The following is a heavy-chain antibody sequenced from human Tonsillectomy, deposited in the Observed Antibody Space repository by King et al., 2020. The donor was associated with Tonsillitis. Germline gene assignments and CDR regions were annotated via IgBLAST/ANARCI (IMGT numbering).Heavy chain of an antibody. D-gene: IGHD5-12*01. J-gene: IGHJ4*02. CDR2: SNISGIT. CDR1: GFTVSMKH. Sequence: VQLVESGGGLIQPGGSLRVSCEASGFTVSMKHMSWVRQAPGKGLEWVSVSNISGITYYADSVKGRFTISRDNSRNTLYLQLNSLRVDDTAVYYCATGVGNGYSFEDYFDFWGQGTLVTVSS. V-gene: IGHV3-53*01. CDR3: ATGVGNGYSFEDYFDF.